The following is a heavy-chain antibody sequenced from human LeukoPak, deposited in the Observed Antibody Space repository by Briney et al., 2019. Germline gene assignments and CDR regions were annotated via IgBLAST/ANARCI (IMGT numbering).Heavy chain of an antibody. CDR2: ISWDGDTT. CDR3: AKARGLIGGAFDI. D-gene: IGHD3-22*01. J-gene: IGHJ3*02. Sequence: GGSLRLSCTASGFTFSNYAMSWVRQAPGKGLEWVSLISWDGDTTYYADSVKGRFTISRDNSKNSLYLLMNSLTTEDTALYYCAKARGLIGGAFDIWGRGTMVTVSS. CDR1: GFTFSNYA. V-gene: IGHV3-43*01.